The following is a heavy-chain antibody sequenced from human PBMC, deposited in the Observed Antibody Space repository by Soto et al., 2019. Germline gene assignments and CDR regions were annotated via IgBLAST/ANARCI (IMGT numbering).Heavy chain of an antibody. J-gene: IGHJ4*02. CDR1: GFTFRNAW. CDR3: TTDRYYGSGSWDY. V-gene: IGHV3-15*01. D-gene: IGHD3-10*01. CDR2: IKSKTDGGTT. Sequence: XXLRLSCAASGFTFRNAWMSWVRQAPGKGLEWVGRIKSKTDGGTTDYAAPVKGRFTISRADTKNTLYQQMNTMETEDTAGYYCTTDRYYGSGSWDYWGQGTLVTVSS.